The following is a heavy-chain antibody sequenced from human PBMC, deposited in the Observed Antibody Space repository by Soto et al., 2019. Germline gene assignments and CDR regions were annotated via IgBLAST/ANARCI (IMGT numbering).Heavy chain of an antibody. CDR2: ISSGSNT. D-gene: IGHD7-27*01. J-gene: IGHJ6*02. Sequence: EVQLLESGGGLVQPGGSQRLSCVASGFPFSSYAMSWVRQTPGRGLECVSSISSGSNTYYTDSVRGRFTISRDNSKNSLYLQMSSLRADDTALYYCAKASATGKSDGMDVWGQGTTVSVSS. CDR1: GFPFSSYA. CDR3: AKASATGKSDGMDV. V-gene: IGHV3-23*01.